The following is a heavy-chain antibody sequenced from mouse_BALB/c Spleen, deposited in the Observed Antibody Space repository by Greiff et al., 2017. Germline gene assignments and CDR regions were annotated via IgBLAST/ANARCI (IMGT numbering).Heavy chain of an antibody. CDR3: ARDNYGNLYFDY. Sequence: EVKLVESGGGLVKPGGSLKLSCAASGFTFSSCAMSWVRQTPEKRLEWVASISSGGSTYYPDSVKGRFTISRDNARNILYLQMSSLRSEDTAMYYCARDNYGNLYFDYWGQGTTLTVSS. CDR1: GFTFSSCA. V-gene: IGHV5-6-5*01. D-gene: IGHD2-1*01. J-gene: IGHJ2*01. CDR2: ISSGGST.